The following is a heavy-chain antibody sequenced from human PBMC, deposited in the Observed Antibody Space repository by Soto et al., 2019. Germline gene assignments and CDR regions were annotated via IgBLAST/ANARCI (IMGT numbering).Heavy chain of an antibody. D-gene: IGHD6-13*01. Sequence: GGSLRLSCAASGFTFTSYGMHWVRQAPGKGLEWVAVIWYDGSNKYYADSVKGRFTISRDNSKNTLYLQINSLRAEDTAVYYCARDFSSSTTSPDCWGQGTLVTVSS. CDR3: ARDFSSSTTSPDC. CDR1: GFTFTSYG. CDR2: IWYDGSNK. V-gene: IGHV3-33*01. J-gene: IGHJ4*02.